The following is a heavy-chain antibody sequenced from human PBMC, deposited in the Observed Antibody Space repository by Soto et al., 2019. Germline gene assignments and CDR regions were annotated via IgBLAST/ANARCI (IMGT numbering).Heavy chain of an antibody. V-gene: IGHV3-73*01. CDR3: TRLKQQWLVKTAFDI. Sequence: PGGSLRLSCAASGFTFSGSARHWVRQASGKGLEWVGRIRSKANSYATAYAASVKGRFTISRDDSKNTAYLQMNSLKTEDTAVYYCTRLKQQWLVKTAFDIWGQGTMVTVSS. J-gene: IGHJ3*02. CDR1: GFTFSGSA. CDR2: IRSKANSYAT. D-gene: IGHD6-19*01.